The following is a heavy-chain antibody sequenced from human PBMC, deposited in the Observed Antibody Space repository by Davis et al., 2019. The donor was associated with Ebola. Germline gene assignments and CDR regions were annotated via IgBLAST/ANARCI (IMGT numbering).Heavy chain of an antibody. CDR1: GGSISSYY. Sequence: SETLSLTCTVSGGSISSYYWSWIRQPPGKGLEWIGEINHSGSTYYNPSLKSRVTISVDTSKNQFSLKLSSVTAADTAVYYCARLNGAVAIYWGQGTPVTVSS. J-gene: IGHJ4*02. CDR2: INHSGST. V-gene: IGHV4-34*01. D-gene: IGHD2-8*01. CDR3: ARLNGAVAIY.